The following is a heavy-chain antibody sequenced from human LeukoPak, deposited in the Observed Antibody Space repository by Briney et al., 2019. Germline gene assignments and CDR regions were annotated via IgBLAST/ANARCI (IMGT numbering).Heavy chain of an antibody. Sequence: GGSLRLSCAASGFTFSSYAMSRVRQAPGKGLEWVSVIYSGGSTYYADSVKGRFTISRDNSKNTLYLQMNSLRAEDTAVYYCARDLSYSGSYLGYWGQGTLVTVSS. J-gene: IGHJ4*02. CDR2: IYSGGST. D-gene: IGHD1-26*01. CDR3: ARDLSYSGSYLGY. V-gene: IGHV3-53*01. CDR1: GFTFSSYA.